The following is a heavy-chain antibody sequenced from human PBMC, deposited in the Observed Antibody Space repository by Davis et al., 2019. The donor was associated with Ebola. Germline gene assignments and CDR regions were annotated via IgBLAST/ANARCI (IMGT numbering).Heavy chain of an antibody. J-gene: IGHJ6*02. CDR2: ISGSGGST. Sequence: GESLKISCAASGFTFSSYAMSWVRQAPGKGLEWVSAISGSGGSTYYADSVKGRFTISRDNSKNTLYLQMNSLRAEDTAVYYCAKDTPNPYGMDVWGQGTTVTVSS. CDR1: GFTFSSYA. V-gene: IGHV3-23*01. D-gene: IGHD1-14*01. CDR3: AKDTPNPYGMDV.